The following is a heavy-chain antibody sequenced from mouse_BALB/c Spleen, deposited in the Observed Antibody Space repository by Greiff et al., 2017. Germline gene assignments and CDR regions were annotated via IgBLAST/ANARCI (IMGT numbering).Heavy chain of an antibody. CDR2: ISYSGST. D-gene: IGHD1-1*01. CDR3: ARGNYGSSYGFAY. J-gene: IGHJ3*01. V-gene: IGHV3-2*02. Sequence: DVKLQESGPGLVKPSQSLSLTCTVTGYSITSDYAWNWIRQFPGNKLEWMGYISYSGSTSYNPSLKSRISITRDTSKNQFFLQLNSVTTEDTATYYCARGNYGSSYGFAYWGQGTLVTVSA. CDR1: GYSITSDYA.